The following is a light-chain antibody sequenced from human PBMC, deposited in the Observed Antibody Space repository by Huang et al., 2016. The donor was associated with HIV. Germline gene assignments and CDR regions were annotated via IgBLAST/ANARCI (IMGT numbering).Light chain of an antibody. Sequence: AIRITQSPSSLSASTGAKVSITCRASQDINTYLAWYQQKPGKPPSILIYATSTLQSGVPSRFSGRGSGTDVTLTSTHSQSEDFATYDCQQYYSFPLTFGQGSQGEV. CDR1: QDINTY. J-gene: IGKJ1*01. CDR3: QQYYSFPLT. V-gene: IGKV1-8*01. CDR2: ATS.